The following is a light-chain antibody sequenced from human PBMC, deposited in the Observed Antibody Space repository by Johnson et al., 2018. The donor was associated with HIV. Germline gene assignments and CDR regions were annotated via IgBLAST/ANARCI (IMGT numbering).Light chain of an antibody. CDR3: GTWDSSLSAYD. Sequence: QSVLTQPPSVSAAPGQKVTISCSGSSSNIGNNYVSWYQQLPGTAPKVLIYDNNKRPSGIPDRFSGSKSGTSATLGITGLQTGDEADYYCGTWDSSLSAYDFGTGTKVTVL. V-gene: IGLV1-51*01. CDR1: SSNIGNNY. J-gene: IGLJ1*01. CDR2: DNN.